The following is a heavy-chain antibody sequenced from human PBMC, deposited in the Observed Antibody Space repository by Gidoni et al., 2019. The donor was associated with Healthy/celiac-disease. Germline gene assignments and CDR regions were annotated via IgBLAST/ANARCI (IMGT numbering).Heavy chain of an antibody. D-gene: IGHD1-20*01. V-gene: IGHV5-51*01. Sequence: EVQLVQSAAEVRKPGESLKISCKAPGYSFTNYWIGWVRQMPGKGLEWMGIIYPGDSDTKYSPSFQGQVTISADKSTSTAYLQWSSLKASDTAIYYCARQYMCDYWGQGTLVTVSS. CDR1: GYSFTNYW. J-gene: IGHJ4*02. CDR3: ARQYMCDY. CDR2: IYPGDSDT.